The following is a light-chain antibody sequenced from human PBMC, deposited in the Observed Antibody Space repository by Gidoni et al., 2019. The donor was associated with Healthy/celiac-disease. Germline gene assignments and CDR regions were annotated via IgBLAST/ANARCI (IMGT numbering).Light chain of an antibody. CDR3: QSYDSSIYVV. CDR2: EDN. Sequence: NFMLTQPHSVSESPGKTVTISCTRSSGSIASNYVQWYQQRPCSAPTTVIYEDNQRASGVPDRFSGSIDSSSNSASLTISGLKTEDEADYYCQSYDSSIYVVFGGGTKLTVL. J-gene: IGLJ2*01. CDR1: SGSIASNY. V-gene: IGLV6-57*04.